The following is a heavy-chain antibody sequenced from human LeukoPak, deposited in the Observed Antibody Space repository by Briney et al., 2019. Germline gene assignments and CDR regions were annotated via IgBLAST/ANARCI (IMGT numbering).Heavy chain of an antibody. J-gene: IGHJ6*02. CDR2: TYYRSKWYN. CDR3: ASAFMVTTDGMDV. CDR1: GDSVSSNSAA. D-gene: IGHD4-17*01. Sequence: SQTLSLTCAISGDSVSSNSAAWNWIRQSPSRGLQWPGRTYYRSKWYNDYAVSVKSRITINPDTSKNQFSLQLNSVTPEDTAVYYCASAFMVTTDGMDVWGQGTTVTVSS. V-gene: IGHV6-1*01.